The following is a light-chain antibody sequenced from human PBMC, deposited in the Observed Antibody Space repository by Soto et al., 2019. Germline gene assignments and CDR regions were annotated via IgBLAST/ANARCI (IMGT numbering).Light chain of an antibody. Sequence: QSALTQPASVSGSPGQSITISCTGTSSDVGGYNYVSWYQQHPGKAPKLIIYDVSNRPSGVSNRFSGSKSGNTASLTISGLQAEDAAHYYCSSYTISSTYVFGTGTKVTVL. CDR2: DVS. CDR1: SSDVGGYNY. CDR3: SSYTISSTYV. V-gene: IGLV2-14*01. J-gene: IGLJ1*01.